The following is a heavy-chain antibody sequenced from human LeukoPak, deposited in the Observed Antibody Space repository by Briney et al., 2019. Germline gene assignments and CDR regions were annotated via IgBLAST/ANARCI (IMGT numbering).Heavy chain of an antibody. CDR3: AKELYCSGGSCNY. V-gene: IGHV3-23*01. Sequence: GGSLRLSCAASGFTFSSYAMSWVRQAPGEGLEWVSAISGSGGSTYYADSEKGRFTISRDNSKNTLYLQMNSLRAEDTAVYYCAKELYCSGGSCNYWGQGTLVTVSS. D-gene: IGHD2-15*01. CDR2: ISGSGGST. CDR1: GFTFSSYA. J-gene: IGHJ4*02.